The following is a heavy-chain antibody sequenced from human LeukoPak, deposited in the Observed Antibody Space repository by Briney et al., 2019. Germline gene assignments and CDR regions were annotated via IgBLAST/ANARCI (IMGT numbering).Heavy chain of an antibody. V-gene: IGHV4-59*08. CDR1: GGSISSYY. CDR2: IYYSGST. CDR3: ARQTRVLYYDFWSGSETNWFDP. Sequence: SETLSLTCTVSGGSISSYYWSWIRQPPGKGLECIGYIYYSGSTNYNPSLKSRVTISVDTSKNQFSLKLSSVTAADTAVYYCARQTRVLYYDFWSGSETNWFDPWGQGTLVTVSS. J-gene: IGHJ5*02. D-gene: IGHD3-3*01.